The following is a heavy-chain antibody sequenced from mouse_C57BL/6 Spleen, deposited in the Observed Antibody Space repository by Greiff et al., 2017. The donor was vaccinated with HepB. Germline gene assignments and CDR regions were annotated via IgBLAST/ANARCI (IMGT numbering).Heavy chain of an antibody. CDR3: ARDGYDVWFAY. CDR2: IYPGDGDT. V-gene: IGHV1-82*01. CDR1: GYAFSSSW. J-gene: IGHJ3*01. Sequence: VQLQQSGPELVKPGASVKISCKASGYAFSSSWMNWVKQRPGKGLEWIGRIYPGDGDTNYNGKFKGKATLTADKSSSTAYMQLSSLTSEDSAVYFCARDGYDVWFAYWGQRTLVTVSA. D-gene: IGHD2-2*01.